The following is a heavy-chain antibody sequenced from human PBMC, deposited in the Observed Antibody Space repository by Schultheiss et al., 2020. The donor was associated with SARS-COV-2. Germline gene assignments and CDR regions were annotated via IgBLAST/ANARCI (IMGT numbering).Heavy chain of an antibody. CDR2: ISGSGGST. J-gene: IGHJ4*02. CDR1: GFTFSSYA. V-gene: IGHV3-23*01. Sequence: GESLKISCAASGFTFSSYAMHWVRQAPGKGLEWVSAISGSGGSTYYADSVKGRFTISRDNSKNTLYLQMNSLRAEDTAVYYCAKEWDGSGSYHFDYWGQGTLVTVSS. CDR3: AKEWDGSGSYHFDY. D-gene: IGHD3-10*01.